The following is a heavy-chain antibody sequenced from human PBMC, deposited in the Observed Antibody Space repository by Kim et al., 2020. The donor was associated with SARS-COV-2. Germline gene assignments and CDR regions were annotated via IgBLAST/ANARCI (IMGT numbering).Heavy chain of an antibody. CDR3: ARGETNGIGY. Sequence: STINCADFVQGRFTNSRDNAKNTLYLQMNNLRAEDTAVYYCARGETNGIGYWGQGTLVTVSS. V-gene: IGHV3-74*01. CDR2: STI. J-gene: IGHJ4*02. D-gene: IGHD2-8*01.